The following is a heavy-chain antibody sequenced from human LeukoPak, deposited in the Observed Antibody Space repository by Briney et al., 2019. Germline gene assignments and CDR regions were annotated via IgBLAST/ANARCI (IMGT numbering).Heavy chain of an antibody. CDR3: AKDMSAAAAGNYYGMDV. J-gene: IGHJ6*02. D-gene: IGHD6-13*01. CDR2: ISWNSGSI. V-gene: IGHV3-9*01. CDR1: GFTFDDYA. Sequence: GRSLRLSCAASGFTFDDYAMHWVRQAPGKGLEWVSGISWNSGSIGYADSVKGRFTISRDNAKNSLYLQMNSLRAEDTALYYCAKDMSAAAAGNYYGMDVWGQGTTVTVSS.